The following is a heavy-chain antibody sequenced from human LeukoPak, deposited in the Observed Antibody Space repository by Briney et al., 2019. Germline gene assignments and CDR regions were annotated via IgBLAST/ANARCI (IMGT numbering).Heavy chain of an antibody. CDR3: ASSRDGYNFGY. Sequence: SETLSLTCTVSGGSISSGGYSWSWIRQHPGKGLEWIGYIYYSGSTYYNPSLKSRVTISVDTSKNQFSLKLSSVTAADTAVYYCASSRDGYNFGYWGQGTLVTVSS. D-gene: IGHD5-24*01. CDR1: GGSISSGGYS. CDR2: IYYSGST. V-gene: IGHV4-31*03. J-gene: IGHJ4*02.